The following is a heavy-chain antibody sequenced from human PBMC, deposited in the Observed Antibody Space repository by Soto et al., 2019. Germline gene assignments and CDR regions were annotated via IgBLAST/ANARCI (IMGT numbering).Heavy chain of an antibody. CDR3: AALDIVVVPAAMDYYYYYMAV. CDR2: ISSSSSTI. J-gene: IGHJ6*03. D-gene: IGHD2-2*01. Sequence: EVQLVESGGGLVQPGGSLRLSCAASGFTFSSYSMNWVRQAPGKGLEWVSYISSSSSTIYYADSVKGRFTISRDNAKNSLYLQMNSLRAEDTAVYYCAALDIVVVPAAMDYYYYYMAVWGKGTTVTVSS. V-gene: IGHV3-48*01. CDR1: GFTFSSYS.